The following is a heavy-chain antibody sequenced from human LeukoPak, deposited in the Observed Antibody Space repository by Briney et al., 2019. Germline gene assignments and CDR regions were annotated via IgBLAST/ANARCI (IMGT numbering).Heavy chain of an antibody. V-gene: IGHV4-59*12. D-gene: IGHD4-17*01. J-gene: IGHJ4*02. Sequence: SETLSLTCTVSGGSISSYYWSWIRQPPGKGLEWIGYIYSSGSTNYNPSLKSRLTISVDTSKKQFSLNLTSVTAADTAVYYCARGEDGTGDYRPTYFDSWGQGTLVTVSS. CDR1: GGSISSYY. CDR2: IYSSGST. CDR3: ARGEDGTGDYRPTYFDS.